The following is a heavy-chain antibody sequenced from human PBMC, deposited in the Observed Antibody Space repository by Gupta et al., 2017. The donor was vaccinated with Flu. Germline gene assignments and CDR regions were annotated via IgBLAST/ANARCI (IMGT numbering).Heavy chain of an antibody. CDR1: GYTFTGYY. J-gene: IGHJ4*02. D-gene: IGHD2-15*01. V-gene: IGHV1-2*02. Sequence: QVQLVQSGAEVKKPGASVKVSCKASGYTFTGYYMHWVRQAPGQGLEWMGWINPNSGGTNYEQKLQGRVTMTRDTSISTAYMELSRLRSEETAVYYCARVVVVAARTKTYYFDYGGQGTLVTVSS. CDR2: INPNSGGT. CDR3: ARVVVVAARTKTYYFDY.